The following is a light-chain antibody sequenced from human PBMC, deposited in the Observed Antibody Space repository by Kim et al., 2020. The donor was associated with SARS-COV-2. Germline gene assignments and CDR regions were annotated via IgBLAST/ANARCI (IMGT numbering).Light chain of an antibody. CDR3: QQYNNWPPVT. CDR2: GAF. V-gene: IGKV3-15*01. Sequence: SPGERVTLSCRASQSVSNKLAWYQQKPGQAPRLLIYGAFTRVTGIPARFSGSGSGTEFTLTISSLQSEDFAVYYCQQYNNWPPVTFGGGTKVDIK. J-gene: IGKJ4*01. CDR1: QSVSNK.